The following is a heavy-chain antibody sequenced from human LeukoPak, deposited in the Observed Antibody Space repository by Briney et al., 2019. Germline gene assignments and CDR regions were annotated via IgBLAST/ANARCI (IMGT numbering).Heavy chain of an antibody. V-gene: IGHV1-18*01. CDR2: ISAYNGNT. D-gene: IGHD3-9*01. CDR3: AKDILTGPRGTHWFDP. J-gene: IGHJ5*02. CDR1: GYTFTSYG. Sequence: ASVKVSCKASGYTFTSYGISWVRQAPGQGLEWMGWISAYNGNTNYAQKLQGRVTMTTDTSTSTAYMELRSLRSDDTAVYYCAKDILTGPRGTHWFDPWGQGTLVTVSS.